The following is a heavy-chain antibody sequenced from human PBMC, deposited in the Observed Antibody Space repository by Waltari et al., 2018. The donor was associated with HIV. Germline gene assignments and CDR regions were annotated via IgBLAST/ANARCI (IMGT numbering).Heavy chain of an antibody. D-gene: IGHD3-22*01. V-gene: IGHV3-23*01. J-gene: IGHJ4*02. CDR1: GFTFSGYA. Sequence: EVQLLEYGGGLVQPGGSLRLSCAASGFTFSGYAMSWVRQAPGKGLEWVSAISGSGGSTYYADSVKGRFTISRDNSKNTLYLQMNSLRAEDTAVYYCAKDYGSSGYFDYWGQGTLVTVSS. CDR3: AKDYGSSGYFDY. CDR2: ISGSGGST.